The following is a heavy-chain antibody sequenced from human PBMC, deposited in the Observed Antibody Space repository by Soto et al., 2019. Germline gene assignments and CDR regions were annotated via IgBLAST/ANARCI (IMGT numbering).Heavy chain of an antibody. CDR3: ASESDTLMVAWEDGMDV. V-gene: IGHV1-2*02. CDR1: GHTFTAHY. J-gene: IGHJ6*02. CDR2: INPNSGDT. Sequence: GASVKVSCKASGHTFTAHYVHWVRQVPGQGLEWMGWINPNSGDTKFAQKVQGRVTMTSDTPTSTAYMELRRLRSDDTDVYYCASESDTLMVAWEDGMDVCGQGTTVTVSS. D-gene: IGHD1-26*01.